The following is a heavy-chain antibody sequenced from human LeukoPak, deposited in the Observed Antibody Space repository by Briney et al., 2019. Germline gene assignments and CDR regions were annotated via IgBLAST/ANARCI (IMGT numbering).Heavy chain of an antibody. CDR1: GYTFTSYG. Sequence: ASVKVPCKASGYTFTSYGISWVRQAPGQGLEWMGWISAYNGNTNYAQKLQGRVTMTTDTSTSTAYMELRSLRSDDTAVYYCARGLTYYYDSSGYSYFDYWGQGTLVTVSS. J-gene: IGHJ4*02. CDR3: ARGLTYYYDSSGYSYFDY. V-gene: IGHV1-18*01. D-gene: IGHD3-22*01. CDR2: ISAYNGNT.